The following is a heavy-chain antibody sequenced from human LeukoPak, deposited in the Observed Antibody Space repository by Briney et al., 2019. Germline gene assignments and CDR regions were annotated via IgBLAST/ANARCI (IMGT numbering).Heavy chain of an antibody. D-gene: IGHD3-3*01. V-gene: IGHV4-4*07. CDR1: GGXXSXYY. CDR3: ARSPVTIFGVVPFDY. Sequence: SGGXXSXYYWSWIRQPAGKGLEWIGRIYTSGSTNYNPSLKSRVTMSVDTSKNQFSLKLSSVTAADTAVYYCARSPVTIFGVVPFDYWGQGTLVTVSS. CDR2: IYTSGST. J-gene: IGHJ4*02.